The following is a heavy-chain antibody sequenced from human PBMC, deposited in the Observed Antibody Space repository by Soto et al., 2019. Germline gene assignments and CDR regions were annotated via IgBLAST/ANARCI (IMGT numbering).Heavy chain of an antibody. Sequence: SETLSLTCTVSGGSISSGDYYWSWIRQPPGKGLEWIGYIYYSGSTYYNPSLKSRVTISVDTSKNQFSLKLSSVTAADTAVYYCARDQDYYGMDVWGQGTTVTVSS. CDR2: IYYSGST. J-gene: IGHJ6*02. CDR3: ARDQDYYGMDV. V-gene: IGHV4-30-4*01. CDR1: GGSISSGDYY.